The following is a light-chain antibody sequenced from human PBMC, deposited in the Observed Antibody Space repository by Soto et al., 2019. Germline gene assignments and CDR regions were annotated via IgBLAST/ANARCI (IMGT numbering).Light chain of an antibody. J-gene: IGKJ1*01. CDR2: ASS. Sequence: GDRFAVTCRASQGIGTYLVWYQQKSGKAPTVLIYASSTLQTGVPSRFSGSGSGTDFSLTISSLHPEDVATYYCQQYNSYSFGQGTKVDI. CDR3: QQYNSYS. V-gene: IGKV1-9*01. CDR1: QGIGTY.